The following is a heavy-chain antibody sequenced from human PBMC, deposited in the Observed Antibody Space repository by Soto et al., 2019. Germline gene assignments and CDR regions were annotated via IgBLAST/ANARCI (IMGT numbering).Heavy chain of an antibody. Sequence: RLSPAASWAHDRSYGMNWGRQGPGKGLEWVSSISSSSSYIYYADSVKGRFTISRDNAKNSLYLQMNSLRAEDTAVYYCPALEGAWGQGTMVTVSS. CDR3: PALEGA. J-gene: IGHJ3*01. CDR1: WAHDRSYG. V-gene: IGHV3-21*01. CDR2: ISSSSSYI.